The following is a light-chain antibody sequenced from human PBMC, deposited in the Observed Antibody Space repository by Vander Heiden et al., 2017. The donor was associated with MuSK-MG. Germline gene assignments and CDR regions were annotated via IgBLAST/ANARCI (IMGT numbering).Light chain of an antibody. CDR2: GAS. J-gene: IGKJ3*01. V-gene: IGKV1-12*01. Sequence: DIQMTQSPSSVSASVGDRVTITCRASQDIRSYLAWYQQKSLIAPKLLIYGASRFQSAVPSRFRRTGSGTDFTLSMRILHPEDFAIYYCHQSSRLPFTSGPWTKVDLK. CDR3: HQSSRLPFT. CDR1: QDIRSY.